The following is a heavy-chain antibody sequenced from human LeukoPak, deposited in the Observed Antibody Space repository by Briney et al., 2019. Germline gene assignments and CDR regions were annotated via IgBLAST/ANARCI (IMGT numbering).Heavy chain of an antibody. CDR3: ARAAAETGAFRDNWFDP. J-gene: IGHJ5*02. Sequence: GGSLRLSCAASGFTFSSYSMNWVRQAPGKGLEWVSSISSSSSYIYYADSVKGRFTISRDNSKNTLYLQMNSLRAEDTAVYYCARAAAETGAFRDNWFDPWGQGTLVTVSS. CDR2: ISSSSSYI. D-gene: IGHD6-19*01. V-gene: IGHV3-21*01. CDR1: GFTFSSYS.